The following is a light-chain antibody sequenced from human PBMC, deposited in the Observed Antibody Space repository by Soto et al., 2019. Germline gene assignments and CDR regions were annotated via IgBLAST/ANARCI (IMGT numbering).Light chain of an antibody. CDR1: HSVSSSY. J-gene: IGKJ3*01. Sequence: EIVLTQSPGTLSLSPGERATLSCRASHSVSSSYLAWYQQKPGQAPRLLIYGASSRATGIPDRFSGSGSGTDFTLTISNLQPEDVATYYCQNYNYALGTFGPGTKVDLK. CDR3: QNYNYALGT. CDR2: GAS. V-gene: IGKV3-20*01.